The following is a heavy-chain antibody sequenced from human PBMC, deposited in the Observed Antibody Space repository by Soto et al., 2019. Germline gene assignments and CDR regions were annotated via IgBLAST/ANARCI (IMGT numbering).Heavy chain of an antibody. Sequence: ASVKVSCKASGYTFTRYTMDWVRQAPGQRLEWMGWINPDNGNTKSSQKFQDRVIITRDTSASTAYMDLSSLRSEDTAVYYCARGIATGHLDPWGQGTLVTVSS. J-gene: IGHJ5*02. D-gene: IGHD2-15*01. CDR1: GYTFTRYT. CDR3: ARGIATGHLDP. V-gene: IGHV1-3*01. CDR2: INPDNGNT.